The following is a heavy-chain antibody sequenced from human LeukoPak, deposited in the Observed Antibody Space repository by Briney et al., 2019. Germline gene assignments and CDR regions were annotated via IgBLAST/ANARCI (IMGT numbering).Heavy chain of an antibody. Sequence: GRSLRLSCAASGFTFSSYGMHWVRQAPGKGLEWVAVISYDGSNKYYADSVKGRFTISRDNSKNTLYLQMNSLRAEDTAVYYCAMSARRTTWGQGTLVTVSS. CDR3: AMSARRTT. D-gene: IGHD2-2*01. CDR2: ISYDGSNK. J-gene: IGHJ5*02. CDR1: GFTFSSYG. V-gene: IGHV3-30*03.